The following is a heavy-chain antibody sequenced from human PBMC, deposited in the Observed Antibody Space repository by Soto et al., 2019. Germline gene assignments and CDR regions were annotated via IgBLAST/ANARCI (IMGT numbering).Heavy chain of an antibody. V-gene: IGHV1-69*06. J-gene: IGHJ6*02. CDR3: ARGGSSSHYYYYYYGMDV. CDR2: IIPIFGTA. CDR1: GGTFSSYA. Sequence: QVQLVQSGAEVKKPGSSVKVSCKASGGTFSSYAISWVRQAPGQGLEWMGGIIPIFGTANYAQKFQGRVTITADKSTSTAYMELSSLRSEDTAVYYCARGGSSSHYYYYYYGMDVWGQGPRSPSP. D-gene: IGHD6-6*01.